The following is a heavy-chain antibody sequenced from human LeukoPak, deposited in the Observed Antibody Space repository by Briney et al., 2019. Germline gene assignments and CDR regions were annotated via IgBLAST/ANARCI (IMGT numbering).Heavy chain of an antibody. J-gene: IGHJ6*03. CDR3: ARGLYYYDSSGSDHYYYYYMDV. Sequence: SETLSLTCTVSGGSISSYYWGWIRQPAGKGLEWIGRIYTSGSTNYNPSLKSRVTMSVDTSKNQFSLKLSSVTAADTAVYYCARGLYYYDSSGSDHYYYYYMDVWGKGTTVTVSS. CDR1: GGSISSYY. CDR2: IYTSGST. D-gene: IGHD3-22*01. V-gene: IGHV4-4*07.